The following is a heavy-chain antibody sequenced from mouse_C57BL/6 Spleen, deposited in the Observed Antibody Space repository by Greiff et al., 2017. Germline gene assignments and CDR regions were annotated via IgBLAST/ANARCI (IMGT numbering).Heavy chain of an antibody. J-gene: IGHJ4*01. D-gene: IGHD1-1*01. V-gene: IGHV1-69*01. CDR1: GYTFTSYW. CDR2: IDPSDSYT. CDR3: ARVGYGSSSYAMDY. Sequence: QVQLQQPGAELVMPGASVKLSCKASGYTFTSYWMHWVKQRPGQGLEWIGEIDPSDSYTNYNQKFKGKSTLTVDKSSSTAYMQLSSLTSEDSAVYYCARVGYGSSSYAMDYWGQGTSVTVSS.